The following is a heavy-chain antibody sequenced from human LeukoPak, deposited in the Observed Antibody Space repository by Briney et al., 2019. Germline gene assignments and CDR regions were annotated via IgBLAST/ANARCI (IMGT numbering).Heavy chain of an antibody. CDR1: GYTFTSYD. D-gene: IGHD3-10*01. CDR2: MNPNSGNT. V-gene: IGHV1-8*01. CDR3: ARALDYYGSGSYYNIDFQH. Sequence: ASVKVSCKASGYTFTSYDINWVRQATGQGLEWMGWMNPNSGNTGYAQKFQGRVTMTRNTSISTAYMELSSLRSDDTAVYYCARALDYYGSGSYYNIDFQHWGQGTLVTVSS. J-gene: IGHJ1*01.